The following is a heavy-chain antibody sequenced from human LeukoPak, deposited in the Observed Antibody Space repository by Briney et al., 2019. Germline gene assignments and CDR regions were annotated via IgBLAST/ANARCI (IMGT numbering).Heavy chain of an antibody. D-gene: IGHD4-17*01. J-gene: IGHJ4*02. CDR2: INHSGST. Sequence: PPETLSLTCAVYGGSFSGYYWSWIRQPPRKGLEWIGEINHSGSTNYNTSLKSRVTISVDTSKNQFSLKLSSVTAADTAVYYCASLISGDYTLYYFDYWGQGTLVTVSS. V-gene: IGHV4-34*01. CDR1: GGSFSGYY. CDR3: ASLISGDYTLYYFDY.